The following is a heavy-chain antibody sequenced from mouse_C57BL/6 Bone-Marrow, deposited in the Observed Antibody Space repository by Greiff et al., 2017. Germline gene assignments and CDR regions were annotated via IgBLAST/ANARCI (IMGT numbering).Heavy chain of an antibody. V-gene: IGHV1-69*01. J-gene: IGHJ4*01. CDR1: GYTFTSYW. D-gene: IGHD2-4*01. Sequence: QVQLQQPGAELVMPGASVKLSCKASGYTFTSYWMHWVKQRPGQGLEWIGEIDPSDSYTNYNQKCKGKSTLTVDKSSSTAYMQLSSLTSEDSAVYYCAICDYDCGFYAMDYWGQGTSVTVSS. CDR3: AICDYDCGFYAMDY. CDR2: IDPSDSYT.